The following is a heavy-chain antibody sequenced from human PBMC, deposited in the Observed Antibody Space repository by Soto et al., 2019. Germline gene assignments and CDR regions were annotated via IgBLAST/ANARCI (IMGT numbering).Heavy chain of an antibody. V-gene: IGHV3-23*01. CDR1: GFTFSSYA. CDR3: ASWGVWLGYCTNGVCSYPFDY. J-gene: IGHJ4*02. CDR2: ISGSGGST. D-gene: IGHD2-8*01. Sequence: GGSLRLSCAASGFTFSSYAMSWVRQAPGKGLEWVSAISGSGGSTYYADSVKGRFTISRDNSKNTLYLQMNSLRAEDTAVYYCASWGVWLGYCTNGVCSYPFDYWGQGTLVTVSS.